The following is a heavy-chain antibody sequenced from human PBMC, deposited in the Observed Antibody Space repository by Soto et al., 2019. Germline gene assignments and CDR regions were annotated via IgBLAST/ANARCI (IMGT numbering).Heavy chain of an antibody. D-gene: IGHD3-22*01. CDR3: ARARYYYDISGDSQDDY. CDR1: GGTFSSYA. Sequence: QVQLVQSGAEVKKPGSSVKVSCKASGGTFSSYAISWVRQAPGQGLEWMGGIIPIFGTANSAQKFQGRVTITADESTSTAYMELSSLRSEDTAVYYCARARYYYDISGDSQDDYWGQGTLVTVSA. J-gene: IGHJ4*02. CDR2: IIPIFGTA. V-gene: IGHV1-69*12.